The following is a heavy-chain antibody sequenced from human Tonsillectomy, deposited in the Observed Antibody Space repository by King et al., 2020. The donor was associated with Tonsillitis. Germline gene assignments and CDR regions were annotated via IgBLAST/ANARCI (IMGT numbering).Heavy chain of an antibody. D-gene: IGHD2-15*01. V-gene: IGHV3-30-3*01. CDR3: ARDAAIVVVVEATGDFDY. CDR1: GFTFSSYA. CDR2: ISFGGSDK. Sequence: VQLVESGGGVVQPGRSLRLSCAASGFTFSSYAMHWVRRAPGKGLEWVAVISFGGSDKYYADSVKGRFTISRDNSKNTLYLQMNSLRAEDTAVYYCARDAAIVVVVEATGDFDYGGQGTLVTVSS. J-gene: IGHJ4*02.